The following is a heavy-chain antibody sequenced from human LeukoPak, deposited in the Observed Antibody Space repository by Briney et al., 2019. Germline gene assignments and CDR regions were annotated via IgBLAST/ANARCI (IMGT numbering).Heavy chain of an antibody. CDR3: AEGQEVPEYYDSSGYPDY. Sequence: GGSLRLSCAASGFTFSSYAMSWVRQAPGKGLEWVSAISGSGRSTYYADSVKGRFTISRDNSKNTLYLQMNSLRAEDTAVYYCAEGQEVPEYYDSSGYPDYWGQGTLVTVSS. V-gene: IGHV3-23*01. J-gene: IGHJ4*02. CDR2: ISGSGRST. D-gene: IGHD3-22*01. CDR1: GFTFSSYA.